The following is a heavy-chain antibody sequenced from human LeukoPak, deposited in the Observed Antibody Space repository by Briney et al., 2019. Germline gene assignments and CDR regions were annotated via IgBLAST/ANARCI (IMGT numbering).Heavy chain of an antibody. Sequence: SETLSLTCTVSGGSISSYYWSWIRQPPGKGLEWIGNICTSGSTNYNPPLKSRVTISVDTSKNQISLKLNSVTAADTAVYYCARLIYSTSCFDYWGQGTLVTVSS. J-gene: IGHJ4*02. CDR2: ICTSGST. CDR3: ARLIYSTSCFDY. V-gene: IGHV4-4*09. CDR1: GGSISSYY. D-gene: IGHD6-6*01.